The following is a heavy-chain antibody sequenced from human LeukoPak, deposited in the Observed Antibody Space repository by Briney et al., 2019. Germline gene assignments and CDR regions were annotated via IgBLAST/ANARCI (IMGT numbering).Heavy chain of an antibody. J-gene: IGHJ4*02. CDR2: ISAYNGNT. CDR3: ARVLYYYDSSGYSLKNYFDY. CDR1: GYTFTSYG. V-gene: IGHV1-18*01. Sequence: ASVKVSCKASGYTFTSYGISWVRQAPGRGLEWMGWISAYNGNTSYAQKLQGRVTMTTDTSTSTAYMELRSLRSDDTAVYYCARVLYYYDSSGYSLKNYFDYWGQGTLVTVSS. D-gene: IGHD3-22*01.